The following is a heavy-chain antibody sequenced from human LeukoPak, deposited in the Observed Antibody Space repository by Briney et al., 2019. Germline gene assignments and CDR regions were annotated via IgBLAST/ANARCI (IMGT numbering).Heavy chain of an antibody. V-gene: IGHV3-23*01. CDR3: AKDLGISGWSFDY. J-gene: IGHJ4*02. CDR2: ISGSGGST. CDR1: GFTFSTYA. Sequence: GRSLRLSCAASGFTFSTYAMSWVRQAPGKGLEWVSAISGSGGSTYYADSVKGRFTISRDNSKNTLYLQMNSLRAEDTAVYYCAKDLGISGWSFDYWGQGTLVTVSS. D-gene: IGHD3-10*01.